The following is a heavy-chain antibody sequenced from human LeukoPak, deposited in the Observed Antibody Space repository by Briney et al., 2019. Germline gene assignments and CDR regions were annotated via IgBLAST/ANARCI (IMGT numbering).Heavy chain of an antibody. CDR2: IYYSGST. Sequence: SETLSLTCTVSGGSISSYYWSWIRQPPGKGLEWIGYIYYSGSTNYNPSLKSRVTISVDTSKNQFSLKLSSVTAADTAVYYCARGTHDSSWYPYYFDYWGQGTLVTVSS. CDR1: GGSISSYY. V-gene: IGHV4-59*01. CDR3: ARGTHDSSWYPYYFDY. J-gene: IGHJ4*02. D-gene: IGHD6-13*01.